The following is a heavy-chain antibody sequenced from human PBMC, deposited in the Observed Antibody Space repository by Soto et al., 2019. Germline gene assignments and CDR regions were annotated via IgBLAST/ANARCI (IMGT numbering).Heavy chain of an antibody. Sequence: SETLSLTCAVSGYSISSGYYWGWIRQPPGKGLEWIGSIYHSGSTYYNPSLKSRVTISVDTSKNQFSLKLSSVTAADTAVYYCARDRVDTAMVPGNFYYYGMDVWGQGTTVTVSS. D-gene: IGHD5-18*01. CDR1: GYSISSGYY. CDR3: ARDRVDTAMVPGNFYYYGMDV. J-gene: IGHJ6*02. V-gene: IGHV4-38-2*02. CDR2: IYHSGST.